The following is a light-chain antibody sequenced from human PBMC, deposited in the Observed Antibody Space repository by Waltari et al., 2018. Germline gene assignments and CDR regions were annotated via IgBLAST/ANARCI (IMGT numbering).Light chain of an antibody. Sequence: EIVLTQSPGTLSLSPGDTAILSCRAIQSVSKYLAWYQQKPGQAPRLLIFGASSRATGIPDRFSGSGSGTDLSLTISRVEPEDFAVYYCQQYVSLPATFGQGTKVEIE. CDR3: QQYVSLPAT. V-gene: IGKV3-20*01. CDR1: QSVSKY. CDR2: GAS. J-gene: IGKJ1*01.